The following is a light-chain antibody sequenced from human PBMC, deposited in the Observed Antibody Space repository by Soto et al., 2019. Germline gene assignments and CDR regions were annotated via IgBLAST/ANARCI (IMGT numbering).Light chain of an antibody. CDR2: DAS. CDR3: QQRSNWPLT. CDR1: QSVSSY. Sequence: EIVLTQSPATLSLSPGERATLSCRASQSVSSYLAWYQQKPGQAPRPLIYDASNRATGIPARFSGSGSGTDFALTISILEPEDFAVYYCQQRSNWPLTFGPGTKVDIE. J-gene: IGKJ3*01. V-gene: IGKV3-11*01.